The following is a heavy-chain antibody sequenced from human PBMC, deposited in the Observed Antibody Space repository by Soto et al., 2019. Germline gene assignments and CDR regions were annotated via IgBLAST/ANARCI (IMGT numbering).Heavy chain of an antibody. CDR2: FDPEDGET. J-gene: IGHJ5*02. D-gene: IGHD3-22*01. V-gene: IGHV1-24*01. Sequence: ASVKVSCKVSGYTLTELSMHWVRQAPGKGLEWMGGFDPEDGETIYAQKFQGRVTMTEDTATDTAYMELSSLRSEDTAVDYGANPRYDSSGYNWFDPWGQGTLVTVSS. CDR3: ANPRYDSSGYNWFDP. CDR1: GYTLTELS.